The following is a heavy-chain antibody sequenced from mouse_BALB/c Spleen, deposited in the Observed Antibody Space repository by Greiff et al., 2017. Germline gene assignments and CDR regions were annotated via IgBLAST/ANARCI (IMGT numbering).Heavy chain of an antibody. CDR1: GFTFSNYW. CDR3: TKDHGGPMDY. V-gene: IGHV6-6*02. J-gene: IGHJ4*01. Sequence: DVQLQESGGGLVQPGGSMKLSCVASGFTFSNYWMNWVRQSPEKGLEWVAEIRLKSNNYATHYAESVKGRFTISRDDSKSSVYLQMNNLRAEDTGIYYCTKDHGGPMDYWGQGTSVTVSS. CDR2: IRLKSNNYAT.